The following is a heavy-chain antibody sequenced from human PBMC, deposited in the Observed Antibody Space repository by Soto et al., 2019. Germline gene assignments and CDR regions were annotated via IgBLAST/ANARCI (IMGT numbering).Heavy chain of an antibody. CDR1: GYTYTGYY. Sequence: ASVKVSCKASGYTYTGYYLHWVRQAPGQGLEWMGWINPNRGGTNYAQKFQGRVTMTRDTSISTAYMDLSRLRSDDTAVYYCARGTGQGYGNDVPSVFVGSCGQAPLDTVS. CDR3: ARGTGQGYGNDVPSVFVGS. D-gene: IGHD2-8*02. CDR2: INPNRGGT. V-gene: IGHV1-2*02. J-gene: IGHJ4*02.